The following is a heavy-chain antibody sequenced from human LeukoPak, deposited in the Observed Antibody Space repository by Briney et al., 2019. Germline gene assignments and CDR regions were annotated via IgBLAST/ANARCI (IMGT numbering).Heavy chain of an antibody. V-gene: IGHV1-46*01. J-gene: IGHJ4*02. CDR2: INPSGGST. D-gene: IGHD6-19*01. CDR1: GYTFTSYY. CDR3: ARDPGLGQGGIRVDY. Sequence: ASVKVSCKASGYTFTSYYMHWVRQAPGQGLEWMGIINPSGGSTSYAQKFQGRVTMTRDMSTSTVYMELSNLRSEDTAVYYCARDPGLGQGGIRVDYWGQGTLVTVSS.